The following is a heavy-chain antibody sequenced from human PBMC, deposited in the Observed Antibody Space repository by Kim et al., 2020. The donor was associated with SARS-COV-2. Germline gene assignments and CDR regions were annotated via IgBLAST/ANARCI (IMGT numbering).Heavy chain of an antibody. V-gene: IGHV4-34*01. CDR3: ARGGSSGCDAFDI. Sequence: YNPSLKSRVTISVDTSKNQFSLKLSSVTAADTAVYYWARGGSSGCDAFDIWGQGTMVTVSS. D-gene: IGHD3-22*01. J-gene: IGHJ3*02.